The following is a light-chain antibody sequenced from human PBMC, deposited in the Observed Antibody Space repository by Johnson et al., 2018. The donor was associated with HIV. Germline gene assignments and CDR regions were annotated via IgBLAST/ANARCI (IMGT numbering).Light chain of an antibody. J-gene: IGLJ1*01. CDR1: SSNIGNNY. CDR3: GTWDGSLSVSV. CDR2: DNN. V-gene: IGLV1-51*01. Sequence: QSVLTQPPSVSAAPGQKVTISCSGSSSNIGNNYVSWYQQLPGTAPKLLIYDNNKRPSGIPARFSGSKSATSATLDITGLQTGDEADYYCGTWDGSLSVSVCGAGTEVTVL.